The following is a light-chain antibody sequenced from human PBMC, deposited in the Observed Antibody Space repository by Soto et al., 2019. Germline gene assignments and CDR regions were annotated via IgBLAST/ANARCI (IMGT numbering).Light chain of an antibody. J-gene: IGKJ1*01. CDR2: GAS. CDR3: QQYGSSPRT. Sequence: EIVLTQSPGSLSLSPGEIATLSCRASQSFTSNFLAWYQQKPGQAPRLLIYGASRRATGIPDRFSGSGSGTDFTLTISRLEPEDFAVYYCQQYGSSPRTFGQGTKVDIK. CDR1: QSFTSNF. V-gene: IGKV3-20*01.